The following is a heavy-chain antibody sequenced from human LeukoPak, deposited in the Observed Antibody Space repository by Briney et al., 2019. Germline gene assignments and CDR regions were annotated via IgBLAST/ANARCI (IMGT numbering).Heavy chain of an antibody. CDR2: IWYDGNNK. J-gene: IGHJ4*02. CDR3: VRDGKAVATDY. CDR1: GFTFSSYG. V-gene: IGHV3-33*01. D-gene: IGHD6-19*01. Sequence: GGSLRLSCAASGFTFSSYGMHWVRQAPGKGLEWVAVIWYDGNNKYYADSVKGRFTISRDNSKNTLFLQMNSLRAEDTAVYYCVRDGKAVATDYWGQGTLVTVSS.